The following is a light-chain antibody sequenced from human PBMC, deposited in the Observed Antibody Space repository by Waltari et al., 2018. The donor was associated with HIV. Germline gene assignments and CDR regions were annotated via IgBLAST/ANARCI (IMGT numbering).Light chain of an antibody. CDR2: EGS. Sequence: QSALTQPASVAGSPGQSSTIHCTATSSVAGRYYLVSWYQQHPGKAPKLMIYEGSKRPSGVSNRFSGSKSGNTASLTISGLQAEDEADYYCCSYAGTNWVFGGGTKLTVL. J-gene: IGLJ3*02. CDR3: CSYAGTNWV. CDR1: SSVAGRYYL. V-gene: IGLV2-23*01.